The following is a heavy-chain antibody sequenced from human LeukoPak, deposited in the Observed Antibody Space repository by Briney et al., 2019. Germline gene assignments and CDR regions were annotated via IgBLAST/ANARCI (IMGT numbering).Heavy chain of an antibody. D-gene: IGHD1/OR15-1a*01. CDR2: IRFDGSSK. CDR1: GFTFSDYG. Sequence: PGGSLRLSCAASGFTFSDYGIHWVRQAPGKGLEWVAFIRFDGSSKYYTDSVKGRFTLSRDNSKNTLYLQMTSLRAEDTAVYYCANEGTASKPSDLDYWGQGTLVTVSS. CDR3: ANEGTASKPSDLDY. J-gene: IGHJ4*02. V-gene: IGHV3-30*02.